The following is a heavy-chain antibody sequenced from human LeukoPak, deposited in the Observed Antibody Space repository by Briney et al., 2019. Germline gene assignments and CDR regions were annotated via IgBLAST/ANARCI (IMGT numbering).Heavy chain of an antibody. CDR3: ARDLGGSYYYYYYMDV. J-gene: IGHJ6*03. Sequence: SETLSLTCTVSGGSISSYYWSWIRQPAGKGLEWIGRIYTSGSTNYNPSLKSRVTMSVDTSKNQFSLKLSSVTAADTAVYYCARDLGGSYYYYYYMDVWGQGTLVTVSS. CDR2: IYTSGST. D-gene: IGHD1-26*01. V-gene: IGHV4-4*07. CDR1: GGSISSYY.